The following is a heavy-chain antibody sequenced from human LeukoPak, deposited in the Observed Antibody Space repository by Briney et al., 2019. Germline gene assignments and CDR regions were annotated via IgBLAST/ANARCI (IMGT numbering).Heavy chain of an antibody. Sequence: PGGSLRLSCAASGFTFSSYAMHWVRQAPGKGLEWVAVISYDGSNKYYADSVKGRFTISRDNSKNTLYLQMNSLRAEDTAVYYCAKDLMHYGSGSFFDYWGQGTLVTVSS. CDR3: AKDLMHYGSGSFFDY. CDR2: ISYDGSNK. CDR1: GFTFSSYA. V-gene: IGHV3-30-3*01. J-gene: IGHJ4*02. D-gene: IGHD3-10*01.